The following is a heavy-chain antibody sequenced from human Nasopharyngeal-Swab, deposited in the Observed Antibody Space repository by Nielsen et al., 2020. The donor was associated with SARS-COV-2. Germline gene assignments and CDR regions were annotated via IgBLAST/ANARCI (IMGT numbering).Heavy chain of an antibody. J-gene: IGHJ6*02. Sequence: GESLKISCAASGFTFSSYSMNWVRQAPGKGPEWVSSISSSSSYIYYADSVEGRFTISRDNAKNSLYLQMNSLRAEDTAVYYCARSKHSGSYYYGMDVWGQGTTVTVSS. CDR3: ARSKHSGSYYYGMDV. CDR2: ISSSSSYI. CDR1: GFTFSSYS. V-gene: IGHV3-21*01. D-gene: IGHD1-26*01.